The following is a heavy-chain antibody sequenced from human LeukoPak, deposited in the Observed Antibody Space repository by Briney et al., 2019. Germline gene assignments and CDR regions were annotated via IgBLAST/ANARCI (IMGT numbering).Heavy chain of an antibody. CDR1: GFTSSSYG. Sequence: GRSLRLSCAASGFTSSSYGMHWVRQAPGKGLEWVAVIWYDGSNKYYADSVKGRFTISRDNSKNTLYLQMNSLRAEDTAVYYCAREKDGYNFLDYRGQGTLVTVSS. CDR2: IWYDGSNK. J-gene: IGHJ4*02. CDR3: AREKDGYNFLDY. V-gene: IGHV3-33*01. D-gene: IGHD5-24*01.